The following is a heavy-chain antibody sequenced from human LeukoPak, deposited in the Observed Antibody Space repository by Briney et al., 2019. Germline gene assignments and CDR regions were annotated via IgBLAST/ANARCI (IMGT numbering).Heavy chain of an antibody. Sequence: GESLKISRKGSGYTFTSYWIAWVRQMPGKGLEWMGIIYPGDSDTRYSPSFQGQVTISVDKSTSTTYLQWSSLKASDTAIYYCARVSANAFHLWGQGTMVTVSS. CDR2: IYPGDSDT. J-gene: IGHJ3*01. V-gene: IGHV5-51*01. CDR1: GYTFTSYW. D-gene: IGHD5/OR15-5a*01. CDR3: ARVSANAFHL.